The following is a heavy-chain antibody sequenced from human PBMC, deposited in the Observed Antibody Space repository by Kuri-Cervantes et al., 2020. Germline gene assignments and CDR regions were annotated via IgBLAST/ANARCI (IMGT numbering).Heavy chain of an antibody. J-gene: IGHJ3*02. CDR1: GGTFSSYA. CDR2: IIPIFGTA. CDR3: ATECSGGSCHWTPDAFDI. D-gene: IGHD2-15*01. Sequence: SVKVSCKASGGTFSSYAISWVRQAPGQGLEWMGGIIPIFGTANYAQKFQGRVTITADKSTSTAYMELSSLRSEDTAVYYCATECSGGSCHWTPDAFDIWGQGTMVTVSS. V-gene: IGHV1-69*06.